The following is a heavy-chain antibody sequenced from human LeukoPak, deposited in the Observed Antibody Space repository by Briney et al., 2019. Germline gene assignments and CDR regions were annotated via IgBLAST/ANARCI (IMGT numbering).Heavy chain of an antibody. CDR3: VRGDYTYYFDY. V-gene: IGHV3-33*01. CDR1: GFTFRNYG. J-gene: IGHJ4*02. Sequence: GGSLRLTCAATGFTFRNYGMHWVRQAPGKGLEWVAFMCYDGSHEYYADSVKGRFAISRDNSKNTLFLQMNSLRAEDTAMYFCVRGDYTYYFDYWGQGTLVTIS. CDR2: MCYDGSHE. D-gene: IGHD4-4*01.